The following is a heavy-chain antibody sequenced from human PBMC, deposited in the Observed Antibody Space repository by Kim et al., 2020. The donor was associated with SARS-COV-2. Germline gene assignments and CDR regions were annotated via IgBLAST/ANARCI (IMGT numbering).Heavy chain of an antibody. CDR3: ARDFSSSSGVFDY. CDR1: GGTFSSYA. V-gene: IGHV1-69*13. J-gene: IGHJ4*02. CDR2: IIAFFRTS. Sequence: SVKVSCKASGGTFSSYAISWVRQAPGQGLEWMGGIIAFFRTSNYAQKFQGRVTITADESTSTAYMELSSLRSEDTAVYYCARDFSSSSGVFDYWGQGTLVTVSS. D-gene: IGHD6-6*01.